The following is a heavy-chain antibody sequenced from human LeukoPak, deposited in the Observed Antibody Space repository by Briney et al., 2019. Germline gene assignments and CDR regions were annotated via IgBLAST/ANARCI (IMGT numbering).Heavy chain of an antibody. V-gene: IGHV4-39*01. CDR2: IYYSGST. D-gene: IGHD3-3*01. CDR3: ARHSRFTNFDY. CDR1: GGSISSSSYY. J-gene: IGHJ4*02. Sequence: SETLSLTCTVSGGSISSSSYYWGWIRQPPGKGLEWIGSIYYSGSTYYNPSLESRVTISVDTSKNQFSLKLSSVTAADTAVYYCARHSRFTNFDYWGQGTLVTVSS.